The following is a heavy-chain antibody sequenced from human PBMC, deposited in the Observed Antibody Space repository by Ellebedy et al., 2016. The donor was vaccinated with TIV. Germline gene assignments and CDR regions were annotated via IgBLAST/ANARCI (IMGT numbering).Heavy chain of an antibody. CDR2: ISAYNGNT. D-gene: IGHD3-3*01. CDR3: AKDRRRIVRFLEWFGDRYYGMDV. CDR1: GYTFTSYG. Sequence: AASVKVSCKASGYTFTSYGISWVRQAPGQGLEWMGWISAYNGNTNYAQKLQGRVTMTTDTSTSTAYMELRSLRSDDTAVYYCAKDRRRIVRFLEWFGDRYYGMDVWGRGTTVTVSS. V-gene: IGHV1-18*01. J-gene: IGHJ6*02.